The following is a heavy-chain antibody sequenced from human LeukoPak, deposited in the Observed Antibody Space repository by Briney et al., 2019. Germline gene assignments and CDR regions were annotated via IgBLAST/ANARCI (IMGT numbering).Heavy chain of an antibody. D-gene: IGHD5-18*01. CDR1: GGSFSGYY. Sequence: SETLSLTCAVYGGSFSGYYWSWIRQPPGKGLEWIGEINHSGSTNYNPSLKSRVTISVDPSKNQFSLKLSSVTAADTAVYYCARAGAWIQLWPRRNWFDPWGQGTLVTVSS. CDR2: INHSGST. V-gene: IGHV4-34*01. CDR3: ARAGAWIQLWPRRNWFDP. J-gene: IGHJ5*02.